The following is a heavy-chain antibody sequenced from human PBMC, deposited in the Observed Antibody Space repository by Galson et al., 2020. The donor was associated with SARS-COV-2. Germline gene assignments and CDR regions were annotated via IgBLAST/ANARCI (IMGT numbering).Heavy chain of an antibody. J-gene: IGHJ5*02. CDR2: TYYRSKWYN. CDR1: GDSVYSNT. CDR3: VRGGWSSSSCYGRTSNWFAP. V-gene: IGHV6-1*01. Sequence: SQPLSLTCAISGDSVYSNTWNSVRQSPSSGLEWLGRTYYRSKWYNDYAGFVNSRITINPDTSKNQFSLQLSSVTPEDTAIYYCVRGGWSSSSCYGRTSNWFAPWGQGTLVTVSS. D-gene: IGHD6-13*01.